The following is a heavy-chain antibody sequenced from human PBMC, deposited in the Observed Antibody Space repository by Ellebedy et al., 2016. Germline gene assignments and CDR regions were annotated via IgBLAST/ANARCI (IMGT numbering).Heavy chain of an antibody. CDR1: GYSISSGYY. D-gene: IGHD4-23*01. CDR2: IYHSGST. CDR3: ARGGGNPIRSEYNWFDP. J-gene: IGHJ5*02. V-gene: IGHV4-38-2*02. Sequence: SETLSLTXTVSGYSISSGYYWGWIRQPPGKGLEWIGSIYHSGSTYYNPSLKSRVTISVDTSKNQFSLKLSSVTAADTAVYYCARGGGNPIRSEYNWFDPWGQGTLVTVSS.